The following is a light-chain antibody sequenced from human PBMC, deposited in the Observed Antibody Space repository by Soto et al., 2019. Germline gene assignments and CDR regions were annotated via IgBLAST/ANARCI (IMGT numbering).Light chain of an antibody. J-gene: IGKJ5*01. CDR3: QQRSNWPL. Sequence: EIVLTQSPATLSLSPGERATLSCRASQSVSSYLAWYQQKPGQAPRLLIYDASNRATGIPARFSGSGSGTDFTFTISILEPGDFAVYYCQQRSNWPLFGQGTQLEIK. CDR2: DAS. CDR1: QSVSSY. V-gene: IGKV3-11*01.